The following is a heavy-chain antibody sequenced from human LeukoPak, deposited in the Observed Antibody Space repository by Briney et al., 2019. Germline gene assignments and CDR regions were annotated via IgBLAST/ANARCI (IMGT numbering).Heavy chain of an antibody. CDR3: ARSSLPGYSSD. V-gene: IGHV3-23*01. CDR1: GFTLTNHA. CDR2: VVGTGGT. Sequence: GGSLRLSCAVSGFTLTNHAVSWVRQAPGKGLEWVSIVVGTGGTWYADSVKGRFILSRDNSKNSLYLQMNSLRAEDTAVYYCARSSLPGYSSDWGQGTLVTVSS. D-gene: IGHD6-19*01. J-gene: IGHJ4*02.